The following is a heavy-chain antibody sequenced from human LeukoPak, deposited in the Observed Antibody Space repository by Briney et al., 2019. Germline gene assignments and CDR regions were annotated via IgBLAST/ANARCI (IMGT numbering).Heavy chain of an antibody. Sequence: GGSLRLSCTASGFIFGTYSMNWVLQVPGKGLEWVSYISSIGGSVKYADSVKGRLTTSRDNAKNSLYLQMNSLRDEDTAVYYCARDYDSTGRAFDVWGQGTMVTVSS. CDR1: GFIFGTYS. V-gene: IGHV3-48*02. CDR2: ISSIGGSV. CDR3: ARDYDSTGRAFDV. D-gene: IGHD3-22*01. J-gene: IGHJ3*01.